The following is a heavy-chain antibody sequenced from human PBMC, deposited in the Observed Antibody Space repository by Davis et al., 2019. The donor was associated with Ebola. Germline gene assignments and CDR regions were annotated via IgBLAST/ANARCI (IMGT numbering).Heavy chain of an antibody. CDR1: GYTFTSYG. Sequence: AASVKVSCKASGYTFTSYGISWVRQATGQGLEWMGWMNPNSGNTGYAQKFQGRVTMTRNTSINTAYMELSSLTSEDTAVYYCARGVLKVYAIPKYYFDYWGQGTLVTVSS. D-gene: IGHD2-8*01. V-gene: IGHV1-8*02. CDR2: MNPNSGNT. J-gene: IGHJ4*02. CDR3: ARGVLKVYAIPKYYFDY.